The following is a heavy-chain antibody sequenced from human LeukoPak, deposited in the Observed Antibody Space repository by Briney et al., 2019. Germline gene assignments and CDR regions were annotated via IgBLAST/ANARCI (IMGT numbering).Heavy chain of an antibody. D-gene: IGHD6-19*01. CDR2: INHSGST. V-gene: IGHV4-34*01. CDR1: GGSFSGYY. J-gene: IGHJ4*02. CDR3: ARAAGGGPLDY. Sequence: PSETLSLTCAVYGGSFSGYYWSWIRQPPGKGLEWIGEINHSGSTNYNPSLKSRVTISVDTSKNQFSLKLSSVTAADTAVYYCARAAGGGPLDYWGQGTLATVSS.